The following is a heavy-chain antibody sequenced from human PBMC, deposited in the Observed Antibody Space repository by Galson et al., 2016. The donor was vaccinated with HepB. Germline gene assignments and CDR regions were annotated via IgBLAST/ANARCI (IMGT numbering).Heavy chain of an antibody. D-gene: IGHD3-10*01. CDR3: ATVGSYTTSSPAYYYYFGMDV. V-gene: IGHV1-24*01. Sequence: SVKVSCKVSGNSLAELFIHWVRLAPGKGLEWMGGFDPEDGETTYAQKFQGRVSMTEDTSTDTGYMELSSLRYDDKAVYYCATVGSYTTSSPAYYYYFGMDVWGKGTTVTVSS. CDR1: GNSLAELF. CDR2: FDPEDGET. J-gene: IGHJ6*04.